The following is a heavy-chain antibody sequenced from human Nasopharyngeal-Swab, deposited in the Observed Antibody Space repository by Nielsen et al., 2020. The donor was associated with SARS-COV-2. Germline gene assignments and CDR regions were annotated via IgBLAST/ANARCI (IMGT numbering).Heavy chain of an antibody. J-gene: IGHJ2*01. CDR2: IYYSGST. D-gene: IGHD6-19*01. Sequence: WIRQPPGKGLEWIGSIYYSGSTYYNPSLKSRVTISVDTSKNQFSLKLSSVTAADTAVYYCARRETKQWLVPVGYFDLWGRGTLVTVSP. CDR3: ARRETKQWLVPVGYFDL. V-gene: IGHV4-39*01.